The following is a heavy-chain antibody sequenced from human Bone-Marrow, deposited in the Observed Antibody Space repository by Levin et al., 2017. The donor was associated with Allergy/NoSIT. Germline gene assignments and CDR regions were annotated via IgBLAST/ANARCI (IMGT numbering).Heavy chain of an antibody. CDR2: IKKDGSEK. CDR1: GFTFSSSW. V-gene: IGHV3-7*01. J-gene: IGHJ2*01. D-gene: IGHD5-18*01. Sequence: GGSLRLSYAASGFTFSSSWMSWVRQAPGKGLEWVANIKKDGSEKNYVDSVKGRFTISRDNAKNSLYLQMDSLRVEDTAVYYCTAITWYFDCWGRGTLVTVSS. CDR3: TAITWYFDC.